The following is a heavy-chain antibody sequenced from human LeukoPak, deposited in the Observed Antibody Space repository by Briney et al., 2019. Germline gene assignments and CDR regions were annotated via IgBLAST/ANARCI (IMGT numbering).Heavy chain of an antibody. J-gene: IGHJ4*02. V-gene: IGHV3-49*04. D-gene: IGHD3-3*01. CDR3: SHSGKYDFCSGTF. CDR2: ITRKSYGGTT. Sequence: PGRSLRLSCTASGHTSDDYTVTWVRQAPGKGLEWVGFITRKSYGGTTEYAASVKGRFTISRDDSKSIAYLEMSSLKTEDTGVYYCSHSGKYDFCSGTFWGQGTLVIVSS. CDR1: GHTSDDYT.